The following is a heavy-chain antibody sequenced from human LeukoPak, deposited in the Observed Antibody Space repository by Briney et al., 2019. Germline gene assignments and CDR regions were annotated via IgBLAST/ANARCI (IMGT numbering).Heavy chain of an antibody. V-gene: IGHV3-13*01. CDR1: GFTFSSYD. J-gene: IGHJ2*01. CDR3: ARADSSGSYYWYFDL. Sequence: GGSLRLSCAASGFTFSSYDMHWVRQATGKGLEWVSAIGTAGDTYYPGSVKGRFTISRENAKNSLYLQINSLRAGDTAVYYCARADSSGSYYWYFDLWGRGTLVTVSS. D-gene: IGHD3-22*01. CDR2: IGTAGDT.